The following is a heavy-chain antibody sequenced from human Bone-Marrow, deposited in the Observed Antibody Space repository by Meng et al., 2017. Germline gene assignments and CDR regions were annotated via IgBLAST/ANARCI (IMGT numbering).Heavy chain of an antibody. CDR2: IYYSGST. CDR1: GGSISSGGYY. J-gene: IGHJ3*02. Sequence: SETLSLTWTVSGGSISSGGYYWSWIRQHPGKGLEWIGYIYYSGSTYYNPSLKSRVTISVDTSKNKFSLKLSSVTAADTAVYYCARDNVMVVTAIRAFDIWGQGTMVTVSS. V-gene: IGHV4-31*02. D-gene: IGHD2-21*02. CDR3: ARDNVMVVTAIRAFDI.